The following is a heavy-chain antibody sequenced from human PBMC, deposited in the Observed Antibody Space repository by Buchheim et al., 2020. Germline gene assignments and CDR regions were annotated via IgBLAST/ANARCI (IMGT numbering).Heavy chain of an antibody. D-gene: IGHD3-3*01. CDR2: ISGSGGST. V-gene: IGHV3-23*01. Sequence: EVQLLESGGGLVQPGGSLRLSCAASGFTFSSYAMSWVRQAPGKGLEWVSAISGSGGSTYYADSVKGRFTISRDNSKNTLYLQMNSLRAEDTAVYYCAKDNRRFGVVIIFVGGSVPFDYWGQGTL. CDR1: GFTFSSYA. CDR3: AKDNRRFGVVIIFVGGSVPFDY. J-gene: IGHJ4*02.